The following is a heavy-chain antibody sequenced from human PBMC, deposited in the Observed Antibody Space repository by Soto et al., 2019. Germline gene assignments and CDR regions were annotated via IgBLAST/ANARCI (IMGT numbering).Heavy chain of an antibody. D-gene: IGHD2-8*02. V-gene: IGHV4-30-2*01. CDR1: GDSISSGGYS. J-gene: IGHJ4*02. CDR3: ERDKITGLFDY. Sequence: SETLSLTCAVSGDSISSGGYSWNWIRQPPGKGLEWIGYIYHSGKAYYNPSLKSRVIISVDTSKNQFSLKLTSVTAADTAVYYGERDKITGLFDYWGQGTLVTVSS. CDR2: IYHSGKA.